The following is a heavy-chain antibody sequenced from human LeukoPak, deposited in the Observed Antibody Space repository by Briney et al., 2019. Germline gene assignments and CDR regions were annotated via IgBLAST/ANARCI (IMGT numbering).Heavy chain of an antibody. J-gene: IGHJ4*02. V-gene: IGHV1-2*02. CDR2: INPNSGGT. Sequence: ASVKVSCKASGYTFTSYGISWVRQAPGQGLEWMGWINPNSGGTKYAQKFQGRVTMTRDTSINTAYMEVSRLTYDDTAVYYCAREGDGYKYWGQGTLVTVSS. CDR3: AREGDGYKY. CDR1: GYTFTSYG. D-gene: IGHD5-24*01.